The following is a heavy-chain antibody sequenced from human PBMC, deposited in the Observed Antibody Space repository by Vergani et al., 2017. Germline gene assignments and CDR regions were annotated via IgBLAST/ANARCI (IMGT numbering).Heavy chain of an antibody. J-gene: IGHJ4*02. V-gene: IGHV3-74*01. CDR2: INSDVSRT. Sequence: EVQLVESGGGLVQPGGSLRLSCVASGFTFSRYWMHWFRQAPGKGLVWVSRINSDVSRTNYADSVKGRFTISRDNARNTLYLQMNSLRAEDTAVYYCAREMASGYWGQGTLVTVSS. D-gene: IGHD2-8*01. CDR1: GFTFSRYW. CDR3: AREMASGY.